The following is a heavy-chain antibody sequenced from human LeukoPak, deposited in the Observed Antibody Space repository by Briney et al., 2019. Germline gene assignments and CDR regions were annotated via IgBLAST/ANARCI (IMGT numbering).Heavy chain of an antibody. D-gene: IGHD1-7*01. J-gene: IGHJ4*02. CDR3: ARELSGTTSYYFDY. CDR2: ISTSGNTR. V-gene: IGHV3-48*03. Sequence: GGSLRLSCAASGFTFRSYAMNWVRQAPGKGLEWVSYISTSGNTRYYADSVKGRFTISRDNAKNSLYLQMNSLRVEDTAVYYCARELSGTTSYYFDYWGQGTLVTVSS. CDR1: GFTFRSYA.